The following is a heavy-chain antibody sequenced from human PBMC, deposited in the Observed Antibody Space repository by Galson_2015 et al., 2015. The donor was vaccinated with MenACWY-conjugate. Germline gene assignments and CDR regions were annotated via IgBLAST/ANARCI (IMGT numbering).Heavy chain of an antibody. V-gene: IGHV4-59*01. J-gene: IGHJ6*02. CDR2: IYYSGST. CDR1: GGSISSYY. CDR3: ARHPPGGRGMDV. D-gene: IGHD1-26*01. Sequence: SETLSLTCTISGGSISSYYWSWIRQPPGKGLEWIGYIYYSGSTNYNPSLKSRVTISVDTSKNQFSLKLSSVTAADTAVYYCARHPPGGRGMDVWGQGTTVTVSS.